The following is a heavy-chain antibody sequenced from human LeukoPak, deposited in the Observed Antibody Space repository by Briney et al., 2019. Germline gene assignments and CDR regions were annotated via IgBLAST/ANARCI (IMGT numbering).Heavy chain of an antibody. CDR1: GFRINGYT. CDR2: IKSKTDGGTT. V-gene: IGHV3-15*07. J-gene: IGHJ3*02. CDR3: TTVQDSSGYYVDAFDI. Sequence: PGGSLRLSCAASGFRINGYTMNWVRQAPGKGLEWVGRIKSKTDGGTTDYAAPVKGRFTISRDDPKNTLYLQMNSLKTEDTAVYYCTTVQDSSGYYVDAFDIWGQGTMVTVSS. D-gene: IGHD3-22*01.